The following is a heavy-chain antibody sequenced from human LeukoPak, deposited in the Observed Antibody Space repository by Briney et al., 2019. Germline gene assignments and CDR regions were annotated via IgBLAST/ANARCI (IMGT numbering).Heavy chain of an antibody. Sequence: PGGSLRLSCAASGSTVSSNYMSWVRQAPGKGLEWVSVIYSGGSTYYADSVKGRFTISRDNSKNTLYLQMNSLRAEDTAVYYCARDFPVAAMPDYYYGMDVWGQGTTVTVSS. CDR1: GSTVSSNY. D-gene: IGHD2-2*01. J-gene: IGHJ6*02. CDR2: IYSGGST. V-gene: IGHV3-66*01. CDR3: ARDFPVAAMPDYYYGMDV.